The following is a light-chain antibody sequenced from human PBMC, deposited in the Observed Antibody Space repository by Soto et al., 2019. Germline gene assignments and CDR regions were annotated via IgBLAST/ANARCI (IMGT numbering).Light chain of an antibody. V-gene: IGKV3-15*01. CDR2: GAS. CDR1: QSVNLN. J-gene: IGKJ3*01. Sequence: EIMMTQSPGTLSVSPGEGATRSCSASQSVNLNLAWYQQKPGQPPRLILYGASTRDTGIPVRFRGSGSGTEFTLTISSLQSEDSAVYSCHQYNSWPRGTFGPGTKVEIK. CDR3: HQYNSWPRGT.